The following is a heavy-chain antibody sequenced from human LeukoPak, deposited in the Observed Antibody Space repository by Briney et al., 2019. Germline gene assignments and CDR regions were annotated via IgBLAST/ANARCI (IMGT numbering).Heavy chain of an antibody. V-gene: IGHV4-39*07. Sequence: SETLSLTCTVSGGSISSSSYYWGWIRQPPGKGLEWSGSIYYSGSTYYNPSLKSRVTISVDTSKNQFSLKLSSVTAADTAVYYCAGYCSGVGYYYYMDVWGKGTTVTVSS. D-gene: IGHD6-25*01. CDR1: GGSISSSSYY. CDR2: IYYSGST. CDR3: AGYCSGVGYYYYMDV. J-gene: IGHJ6*03.